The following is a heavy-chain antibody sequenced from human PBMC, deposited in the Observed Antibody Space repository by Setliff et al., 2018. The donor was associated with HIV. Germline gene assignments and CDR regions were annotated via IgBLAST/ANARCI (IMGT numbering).Heavy chain of an antibody. CDR1: GYSFSRYW. J-gene: IGHJ4*02. CDR3: ARLPIHTYGYGAFDF. D-gene: IGHD5-18*01. V-gene: IGHV5-51*01. CDR2: IYPGDSSS. Sequence: PGESLKISCEGSGYSFSRYWIGWVRQMPGKGLEWMGVIYPGDSSSKYSPSFQGQVTISVDTSISTAYLQWNSLKASDTAIYYCARLPIHTYGYGAFDFWGRGTLVTVSS.